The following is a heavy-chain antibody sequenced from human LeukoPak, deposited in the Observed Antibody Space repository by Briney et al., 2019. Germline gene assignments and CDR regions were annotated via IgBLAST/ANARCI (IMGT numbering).Heavy chain of an antibody. V-gene: IGHV4-4*07. J-gene: IGHJ4*02. CDR2: IYTSGGT. CDR1: ARSISTIY. D-gene: IGHD6-19*01. Sequence: SETLSLTCTVDARSISTIYWTGIMQPAGKGLEWIGRIYTSGGTNYNPSLKTRVTMSVDTSKNQVSLKLSSVTAADTAMYYCARAAEYNSGWYLLDYWGQGILVTVSA. CDR3: ARAAEYNSGWYLLDY.